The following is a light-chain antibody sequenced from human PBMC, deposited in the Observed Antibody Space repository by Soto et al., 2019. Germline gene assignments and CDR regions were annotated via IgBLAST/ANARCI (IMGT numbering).Light chain of an antibody. J-gene: IGLJ2*01. V-gene: IGLV2-14*01. CDR1: SSDVGGYNY. Sequence: QSVLTQPASVSGSPGQSITISCTGTSSDVGGYNYVSWYQQHPGKAPKLMIYEVSNRPSGVSNRFSGSESGNTASLTISGLQAEDEADYYCSSYTSSSTLYVVFGGGTQLTVL. CDR2: EVS. CDR3: SSYTSSSTLYVV.